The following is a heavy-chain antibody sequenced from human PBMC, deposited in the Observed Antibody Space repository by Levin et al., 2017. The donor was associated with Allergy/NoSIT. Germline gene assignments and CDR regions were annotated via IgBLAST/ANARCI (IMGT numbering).Heavy chain of an antibody. CDR2: ISYDGSNK. CDR3: ARDLGSGGSQSPMDV. CDR1: GFTFSSYA. V-gene: IGHV3-30-3*01. D-gene: IGHD2-15*01. J-gene: IGHJ6*02. Sequence: SCAASGFTFSSYAMHWVRQAPGKGLEWVAVISYDGSNKYYADSVKGRFTISRDNSKNTLYLQMNSLRAEDTAVYYCARDLGSGGSQSPMDVWGQGTTVTVSS.